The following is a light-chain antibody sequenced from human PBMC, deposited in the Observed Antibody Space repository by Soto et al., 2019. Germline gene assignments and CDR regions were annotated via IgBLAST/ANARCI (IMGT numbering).Light chain of an antibody. CDR2: EAS. Sequence: QSVLTQPDSVSGSPGQSITISCTGTSSDVGGYHYVSWYQQHPGKAPKLMIYEASNRPPGVSNRFSGSKSGNTASLTISGLQAEDEAEYYCSSYTSDSTVVFGGGTKLTVL. CDR3: SSYTSDSTVV. V-gene: IGLV2-14*01. CDR1: SSDVGGYHY. J-gene: IGLJ2*01.